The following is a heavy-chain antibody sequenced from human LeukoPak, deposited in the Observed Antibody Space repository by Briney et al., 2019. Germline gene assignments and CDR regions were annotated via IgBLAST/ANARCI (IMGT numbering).Heavy chain of an antibody. Sequence: PGGSLRLSCAASGFTFSSYGMHWVRKAPGKGLEWVAFIRYDGSNNYYADSVKGRFTISRDNSKNTLYLQMNSLRAEDTAVYYCAKTAERYCSSTSCYYYYYMDVWGKGTTVTVSS. CDR2: IRYDGSNN. D-gene: IGHD2-2*01. CDR3: AKTAERYCSSTSCYYYYYMDV. CDR1: GFTFSSYG. J-gene: IGHJ6*03. V-gene: IGHV3-30*02.